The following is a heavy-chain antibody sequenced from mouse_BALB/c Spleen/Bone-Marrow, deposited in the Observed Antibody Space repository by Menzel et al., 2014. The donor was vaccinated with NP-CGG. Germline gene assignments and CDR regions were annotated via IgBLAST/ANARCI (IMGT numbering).Heavy chain of an antibody. D-gene: IGHD1-1*01. CDR3: TRSLRLFDY. CDR1: GFTFSNYW. V-gene: IGHV6-6*02. CDR2: IRLKSNNYAT. J-gene: IGHJ2*01. Sequence: DVMLVESGGGLVQPGGSMKLSCVASGFTFSNYWMNWVRQSPEKGLEWVAEIRLKSNNYATHYAESVKGRFTISRDDPKSSVYLQMNNLRPEDTGIYYCTRSLRLFDYWGQGTTLTVSS.